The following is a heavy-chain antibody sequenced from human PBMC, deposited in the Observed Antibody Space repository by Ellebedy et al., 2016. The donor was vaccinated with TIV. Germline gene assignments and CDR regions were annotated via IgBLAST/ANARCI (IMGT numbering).Heavy chain of an antibody. CDR3: ARGRRFSASFHPMMSTFEV. Sequence: SETLSLXXTVQGGSFLGYYWSWIRQSPGKGLQWIGKINPSGGTNYTTSLKSRLTMSIDTSKRQISLNLKSATAADTAVYYCARGRRFSASFHPMMSTFEVWGQGTTVIVSS. CDR1: GGSFLGYY. CDR2: INPSGGT. D-gene: IGHD3-10*01. V-gene: IGHV4-34*01. J-gene: IGHJ3*01.